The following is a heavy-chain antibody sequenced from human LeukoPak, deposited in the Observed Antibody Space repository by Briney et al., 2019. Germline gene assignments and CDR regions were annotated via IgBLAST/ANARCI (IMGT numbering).Heavy chain of an antibody. J-gene: IGHJ6*02. V-gene: IGHV3-48*04. CDR3: ARLRYYGMDV. CDR1: GFTFSSYS. CDR2: ISSSSSTI. Sequence: GGSLRLSCAASGFTFSSYSMNWVRQAPGKGLEWVSSISSSSSTIYYADSVKSRFTISRDNAKNSLYLQMNSLRAEDTAVYYCARLRYYGMDVWGQGTTVTVSS.